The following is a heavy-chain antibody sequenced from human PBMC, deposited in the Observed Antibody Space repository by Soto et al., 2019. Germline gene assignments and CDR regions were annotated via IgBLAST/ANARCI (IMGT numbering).Heavy chain of an antibody. V-gene: IGHV1-8*01. CDR1: GYTNTSYD. CDR3: ARGRLEYDILTGYTHYYYYMDV. Sequence: ASVKVSCKTSGYTNTSYDINWVRQATGQGLEWMGWMNPNSGNTGYAQKFQGRVTMTRNTSISTAYMELSSLRSEDTAVYYCARGRLEYDILTGYTHYYYYMDVWGKGTTVTVSS. J-gene: IGHJ6*03. CDR2: MNPNSGNT. D-gene: IGHD3-9*01.